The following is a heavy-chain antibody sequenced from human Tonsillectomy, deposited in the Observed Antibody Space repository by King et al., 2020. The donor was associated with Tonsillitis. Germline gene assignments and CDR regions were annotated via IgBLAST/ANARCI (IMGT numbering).Heavy chain of an antibody. D-gene: IGHD3-9*01. CDR2: IIPILDIA. V-gene: IGHV1-69*09. CDR3: ARDVDYDVLYGADADFFYYGMDV. Sequence: QLVQSGAEVKKPGSSVKVSCKASGDTFTSYAISWVRQAPGQGLEWMGRIIPILDIANYAQKFQGRVTITADKSTGTAYMELSSLRSEDTAVYYCARDVDYDVLYGADADFFYYGMDVWGQGTVVTVSS. J-gene: IGHJ6*02. CDR1: GDTFTSYA.